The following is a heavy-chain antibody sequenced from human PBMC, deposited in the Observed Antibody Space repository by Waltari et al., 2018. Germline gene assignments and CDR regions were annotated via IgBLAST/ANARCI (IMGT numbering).Heavy chain of an antibody. Sequence: EVQLLESGGGLVQPGGSLRLSCEASGFKFRSYGMSWVRQAPGKGLEWVSVISDSGGTKYYADSVKGRFTISRDNSKNTLQMQMNSLTAEDTAVYYCVKGALSAKKFDGWGQGILVTVSS. CDR3: VKGALSAKKFDG. D-gene: IGHD6-19*01. V-gene: IGHV3-23*01. CDR2: ISDSGGTK. CDR1: GFKFRSYG. J-gene: IGHJ4*02.